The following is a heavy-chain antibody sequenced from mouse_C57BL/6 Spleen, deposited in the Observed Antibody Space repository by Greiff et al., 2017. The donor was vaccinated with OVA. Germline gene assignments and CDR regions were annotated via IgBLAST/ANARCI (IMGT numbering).Heavy chain of an antibody. CDR3: AVRCFDY. J-gene: IGHJ2*01. D-gene: IGHD1-1*01. CDR1: GYTFTSYW. CDR2: IDPSDSYT. V-gene: IGHV1-69*01. Sequence: QVQLQQPGAELVMPGASVKLSCKASGYTFTSYWMHWVKQRPGQGLEWIGEIDPSDSYTNYNQKFKGKSTLTVDKSSSTAYMQLSSLSSEDSAVYYCAVRCFDYWGQGTTLTVSS.